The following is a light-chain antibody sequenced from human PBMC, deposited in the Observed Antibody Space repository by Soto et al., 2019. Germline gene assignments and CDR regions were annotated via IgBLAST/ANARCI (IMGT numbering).Light chain of an antibody. CDR1: QSISNW. J-gene: IGKJ4*01. CDR2: HAS. V-gene: IGKV1-5*01. Sequence: HMTQSPATLPASVVDIVTITCRASQSISNWLAWYQQKPVTAPKLLIYHASTLESGVPSRFSGSGSGTDFTLTISSLQPEDVGTYYCLQEYSYPLIFGGGTKVDI. CDR3: LQEYSYPLI.